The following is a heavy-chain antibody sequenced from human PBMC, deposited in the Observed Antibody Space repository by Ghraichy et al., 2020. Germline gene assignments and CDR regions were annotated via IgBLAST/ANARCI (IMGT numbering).Heavy chain of an antibody. CDR2: INTDGGST. Sequence: GGSLRLSCAASGFTFSNYWMHWVRQAPGKGLVWVSHINTDGGSTNHADSVKGRFTISRDNAKNTLYLQVNSLRAEDTAVYYCARGQYYGMDVWGQGTTVTVSS. J-gene: IGHJ6*02. CDR1: GFTFSNYW. V-gene: IGHV3-74*01. CDR3: ARGQYYGMDV.